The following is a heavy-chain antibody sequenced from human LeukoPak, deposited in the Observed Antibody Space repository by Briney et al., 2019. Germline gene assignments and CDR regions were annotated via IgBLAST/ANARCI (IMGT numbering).Heavy chain of an antibody. CDR1: GYTFTTYD. V-gene: IGHV1-8*01. CDR3: ARDYHGMDV. CDR2: MSPNNGDT. J-gene: IGHJ6*02. D-gene: IGHD3-10*01. Sequence: ASVKVSCKTSGYTFTTYDINWVRQATGQGLEWLGWMSPNNGDTGYAQKFQGRVTMTRDTSTNTAYMELSALTSEDTAVYYCARDYHGMDVWGQGTTVTVSS.